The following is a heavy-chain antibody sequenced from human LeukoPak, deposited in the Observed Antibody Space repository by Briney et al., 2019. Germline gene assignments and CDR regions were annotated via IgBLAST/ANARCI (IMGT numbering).Heavy chain of an antibody. J-gene: IGHJ4*02. CDR1: GFTFDDYA. CDR2: ISWNSGSI. Sequence: GGSLRLSCAASGFTFDDYAMHWVRQAPGKGLEWVSGISWNSGSIGYADSVKGRFTISRDNSKNTLYLQMNSLRTEDTAVYYCAKCLSPYSSGRYWFSTPVDYWGQGTLVTVSS. D-gene: IGHD6-19*01. CDR3: AKCLSPYSSGRYWFSTPVDY. V-gene: IGHV3-9*01.